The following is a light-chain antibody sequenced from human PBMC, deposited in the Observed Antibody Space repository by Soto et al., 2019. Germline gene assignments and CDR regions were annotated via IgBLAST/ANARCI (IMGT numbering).Light chain of an antibody. Sequence: QSALTQPASVSGSPGQSITISCTGTSSDVGGYNYVSLYQQHPGKAPKLMIYEVSNRPSGVSNRFSGSKSGNTASLTISGLQAEDEADYYCSSSTSSDTLLFGGGTQLTVL. J-gene: IGLJ2*01. CDR2: EVS. CDR3: SSSTSSDTLL. V-gene: IGLV2-14*01. CDR1: SSDVGGYNY.